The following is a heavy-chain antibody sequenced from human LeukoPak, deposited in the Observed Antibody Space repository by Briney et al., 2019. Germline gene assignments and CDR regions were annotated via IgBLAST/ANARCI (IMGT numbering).Heavy chain of an antibody. D-gene: IGHD3-16*01. CDR2: IFHSGIA. CDR3: GRAGFGTAYNRFYYYMDV. V-gene: IGHV4-38-2*01. CDR1: NYPITSDYY. Sequence: SETLFLTCAVSNYPITSDYYWVWIRQPPGQGLEWIGQIFHSGIAHYNPSLKSRVTMSVDTSRSQFSVNLNSVTAADTAVYFCGRAGFGTAYNRFYYYMDVWGKGTTVTVSS. J-gene: IGHJ6*03.